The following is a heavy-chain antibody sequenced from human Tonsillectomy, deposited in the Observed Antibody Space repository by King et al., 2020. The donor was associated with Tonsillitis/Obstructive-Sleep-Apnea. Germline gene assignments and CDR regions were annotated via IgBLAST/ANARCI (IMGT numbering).Heavy chain of an antibody. CDR3: AHRQGFCTGGNCPRWFDP. J-gene: IGHJ5*02. Sequence: TLKESGPTLVQPTQTLTLTCTFSGFSLTTGGVGVGWIRQPPGRALEWLALIYWDDDKQYSPSLKSRLTITKDTSKNQVVLTLANVDPVDTATYYCAHRQGFCTGGNCPRWFDPWGQGTLVTVSS. CDR2: IYWDDDK. CDR1: GFSLTTGGVG. D-gene: IGHD2-8*02. V-gene: IGHV2-5*02.